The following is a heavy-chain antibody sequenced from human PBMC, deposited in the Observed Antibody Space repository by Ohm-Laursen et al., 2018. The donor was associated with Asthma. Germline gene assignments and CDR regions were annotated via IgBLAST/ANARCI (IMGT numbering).Heavy chain of an antibody. V-gene: IGHV1-2*06. Sequence: ASVTVSCKASGYTFTGYSMHWVRQAPGQGLEWMGRINPNSGGTNYAQKFQGRVTMTRDTSISPAYMELSRLRSDDTAVYYCARAHPRYYCYGMDVWGQGTTVTVSS. CDR1: GYTFTGYS. CDR3: ARAHPRYYCYGMDV. J-gene: IGHJ6*02. CDR2: INPNSGGT.